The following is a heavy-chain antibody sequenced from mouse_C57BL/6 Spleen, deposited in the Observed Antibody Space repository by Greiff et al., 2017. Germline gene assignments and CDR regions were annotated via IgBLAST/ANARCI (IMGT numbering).Heavy chain of an antibody. J-gene: IGHJ4*01. CDR3: TGDYGRSLYAMDY. CDR1: GYTFTDYE. V-gene: IGHV1-15*01. Sequence: VQLQQSGAELVRPGASVTLSCKASGYTFTDYEMHWVKQTPVHGLEWIGAIDPETGGTAYNQKFKGKAILTADKSSSPAYMELRSLTSEDSAVYYCTGDYGRSLYAMDYWGQGTSVTVSS. D-gene: IGHD1-1*01. CDR2: IDPETGGT.